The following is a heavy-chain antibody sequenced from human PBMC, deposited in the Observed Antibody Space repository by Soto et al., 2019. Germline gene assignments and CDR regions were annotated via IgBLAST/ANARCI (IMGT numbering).Heavy chain of an antibody. Sequence: SETLSLTCTVSGGSISSYYWSWIRQPPGKGLEWIGYIYYSGSTNYNPSLKSRVTISVDTSKNQFSLKLSSVTAADTAVYYCARDAGSSRPSLYYYYGMDVWGQGTTVTVSS. D-gene: IGHD6-6*01. CDR3: ARDAGSSRPSLYYYYGMDV. V-gene: IGHV4-59*01. CDR1: GGSISSYY. J-gene: IGHJ6*02. CDR2: IYYSGST.